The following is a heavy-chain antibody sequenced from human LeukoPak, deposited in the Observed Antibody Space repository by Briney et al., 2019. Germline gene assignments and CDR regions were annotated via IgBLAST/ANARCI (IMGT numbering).Heavy chain of an antibody. V-gene: IGHV3-30*02. CDR3: AKSDRALTTGAFDN. CDR1: GFTLSNYA. J-gene: IGHJ4*02. D-gene: IGHD4-11*01. CDR2: IRYDGTNA. Sequence: GGSLRLSCAASGFTLSNYATHWVRQAPGKGLDWVAFIRYDGTNAYYGDSVKGRFTISRDNAKNTVDLQMDSLRADDTAVYYCAKSDRALTTGAFDNRGQGTLVTVSS.